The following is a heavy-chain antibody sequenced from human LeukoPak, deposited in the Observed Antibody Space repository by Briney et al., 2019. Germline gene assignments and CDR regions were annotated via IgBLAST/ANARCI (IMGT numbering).Heavy chain of an antibody. Sequence: KPSETLSLTCAVYGGSFSGYYWSWIRQPPGKGLEWIGYIYYSGSTNYNPSLKSRVTISVDTSKNQFSLKLSSVTAADTAVYYCARENTAHPGLLDYWGQGTLVTVSS. CDR2: IYYSGST. D-gene: IGHD5-18*01. V-gene: IGHV4-59*01. CDR1: GGSFSGYY. CDR3: ARENTAHPGLLDY. J-gene: IGHJ4*02.